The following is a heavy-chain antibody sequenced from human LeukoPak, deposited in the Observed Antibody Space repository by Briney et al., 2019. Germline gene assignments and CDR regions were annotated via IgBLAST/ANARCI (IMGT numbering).Heavy chain of an antibody. CDR1: GHSLTSYW. V-gene: IGHV5-51*01. CDR3: ARPRGDSTGYYDAFHI. Sequence: GESLKISCKGSGHSLTSYWIALVRQMPGKGLEWMGIIYPGDSDTRYSPSFEGQVTISADKSISTAYLQWSSLKASDTAMYYCARPRGDSTGYYDAFHIWGQGTMVTVSS. D-gene: IGHD3-22*01. CDR2: IYPGDSDT. J-gene: IGHJ3*02.